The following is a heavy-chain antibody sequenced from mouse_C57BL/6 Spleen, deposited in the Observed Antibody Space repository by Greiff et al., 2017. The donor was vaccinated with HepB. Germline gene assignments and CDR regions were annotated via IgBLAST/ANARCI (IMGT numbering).Heavy chain of an antibody. V-gene: IGHV14-1*01. Sequence: VQLKQSGAELVRPGASVKLSCTASGFNIKDYYMHWVKQRPEQGLEWIGRIDPEDGDTEYAPKFQGKATMTADTSSNTAYLQLSSLTSEDTAVYYCTPHYYGSSSFAYWGQGTLVTVSA. CDR3: TPHYYGSSSFAY. D-gene: IGHD1-1*01. CDR1: GFNIKDYY. J-gene: IGHJ3*01. CDR2: IDPEDGDT.